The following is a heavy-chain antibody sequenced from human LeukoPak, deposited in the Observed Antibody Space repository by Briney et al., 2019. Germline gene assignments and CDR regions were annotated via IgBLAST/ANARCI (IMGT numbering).Heavy chain of an antibody. D-gene: IGHD7-27*01. J-gene: IGHJ4*02. Sequence: GASLEISCKGSGSPFTSYWIGWVRQMPGKGLEWMGIIYPGDSGTRYSPSFQGQVTISADKSISTAYLQWSSLKASDTAMYYCARGQRKLGVGDYWGQGTLVTVSS. V-gene: IGHV5-51*01. CDR3: ARGQRKLGVGDY. CDR1: GSPFTSYW. CDR2: IYPGDSGT.